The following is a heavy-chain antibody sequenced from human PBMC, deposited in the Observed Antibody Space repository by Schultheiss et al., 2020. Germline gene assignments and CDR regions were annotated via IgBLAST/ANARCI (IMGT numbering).Heavy chain of an antibody. CDR2: ISWNSGSI. Sequence: GGSLRLSCAASGFTFDDYAMHWVRQAPGKGLEWVSGISWNSGSIGYADSVKGRFTISRDNAKNSLYLQMNSLRAEDTAVYYCAKGAIAAAGRNWFDPWGQGTLVTVSS. V-gene: IGHV3-9*01. CDR1: GFTFDDYA. J-gene: IGHJ5*02. CDR3: AKGAIAAAGRNWFDP. D-gene: IGHD6-13*01.